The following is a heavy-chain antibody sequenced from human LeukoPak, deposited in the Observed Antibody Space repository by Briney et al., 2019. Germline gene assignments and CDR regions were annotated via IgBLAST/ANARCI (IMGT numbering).Heavy chain of an antibody. CDR3: GRSKPVESWFDP. CDR2: ISAYNGNT. J-gene: IGHJ5*02. V-gene: IGHV1-18*04. Sequence: ASVKVSCKASGYTFTSYGISWVRQAPGQGLEWMGWISAYNGNTNYAQKLQGRVTMTTDTSTSTAYMELRSLRSDDTAVYYCGRSKPVESWFDPWGQGTLVTVSS. CDR1: GYTFTSYG. D-gene: IGHD1-14*01.